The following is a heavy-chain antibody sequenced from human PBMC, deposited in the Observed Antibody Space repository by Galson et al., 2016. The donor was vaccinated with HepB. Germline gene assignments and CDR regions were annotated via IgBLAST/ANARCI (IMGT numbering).Heavy chain of an antibody. CDR2: INVGNGNT. CDR1: GYTFSSYA. V-gene: IGHV1-3*01. D-gene: IGHD2-2*01. J-gene: IGHJ4*02. CDR3: AREKWVVPAGTFGSPIDD. Sequence: SVKVSCKASGYTFSSYAMHWARQAPGQRLEWMGWINVGNGNTKYSQKFQGRVTITRDTSASTADMEPSSLRSEDTAVYYFAREKWVVPAGTFGSPIDDWGQGTLVTVSS.